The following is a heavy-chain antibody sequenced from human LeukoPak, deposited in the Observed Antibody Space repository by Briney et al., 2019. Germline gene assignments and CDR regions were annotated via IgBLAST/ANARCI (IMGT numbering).Heavy chain of an antibody. CDR2: SHYSGST. Sequence: SETLSLTCTVSGASINYYYWTWIRQSPGKGLEWIGYSHYSGSTRYNPSLESRVTISVDTSKSQFSLKLTSVTAADSALYFCATSDVTDDDFFNYWGQGTLVTVSS. CDR1: GASINYYY. D-gene: IGHD4-17*01. V-gene: IGHV4-59*08. CDR3: ATSDVTDDDFFNY. J-gene: IGHJ4*02.